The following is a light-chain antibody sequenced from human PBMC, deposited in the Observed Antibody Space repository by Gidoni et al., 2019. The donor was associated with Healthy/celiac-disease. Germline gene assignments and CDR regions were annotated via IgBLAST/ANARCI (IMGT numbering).Light chain of an antibody. CDR1: QSVRSN. Sequence: EIVMTQSPATLSVSPGERATLSCRASQSVRSNLAWYQQKPGQAPRLLIYGASTRAPGIPARFSGSGSGTEFTLTISSLQSEDFAVYYCQQYNNWRTFGQGTKVEIK. CDR3: QQYNNWRT. V-gene: IGKV3-15*01. J-gene: IGKJ1*01. CDR2: GAS.